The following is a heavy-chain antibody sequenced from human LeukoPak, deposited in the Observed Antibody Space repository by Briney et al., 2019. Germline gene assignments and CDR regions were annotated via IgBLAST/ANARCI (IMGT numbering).Heavy chain of an antibody. J-gene: IGHJ4*02. V-gene: IGHV3-53*01. CDR1: GFTVSSNY. Sequence: SGGSLRLSCPASGFTVSSNYMSWVRQAPGKGLEWVSVIYSGGSTYYADSVKGRFTISRDNSKHTLYLQMNSLRVEDTAVYYCARDRLYSSSSEDYWGQGTLVTVSS. CDR3: ARDRLYSSSSEDY. CDR2: IYSGGST. D-gene: IGHD6-6*01.